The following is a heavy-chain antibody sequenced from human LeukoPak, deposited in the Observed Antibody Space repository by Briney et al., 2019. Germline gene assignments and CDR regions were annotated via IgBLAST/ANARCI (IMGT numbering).Heavy chain of an antibody. CDR1: GFTFSSYA. D-gene: IGHD2-2*01. J-gene: IGHJ3*02. CDR3: AKDLLLCSTSCYGDAFDI. CDR2: ISDSGDRT. V-gene: IGHV3-23*01. Sequence: GGSLRLSCAASGFTFSSYAMNWVRQAPGKGLEWVSTISDSGDRTYYADSVKGRFTISRDSSKNSLYLQMNSLRAEDTAVYYCAKDLLLCSTSCYGDAFDIWGQGTMVTVSS.